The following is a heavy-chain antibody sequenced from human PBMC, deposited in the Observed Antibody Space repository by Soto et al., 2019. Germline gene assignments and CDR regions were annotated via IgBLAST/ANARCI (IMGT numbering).Heavy chain of an antibody. V-gene: IGHV1-18*01. CDR1: GYTFTSYG. Sequence: ASVKVSCKASGYTFTSYGISWVRQAPGQGLEWMGWISAYNGNTNYAQKLQGRVTMTTDTSTSTAYMELRSLRSDDTAVYYCAREGYYDSSGYQIGPYCYGMDVWGQGTTVTVSS. CDR3: AREGYYDSSGYQIGPYCYGMDV. D-gene: IGHD3-22*01. J-gene: IGHJ6*02. CDR2: ISAYNGNT.